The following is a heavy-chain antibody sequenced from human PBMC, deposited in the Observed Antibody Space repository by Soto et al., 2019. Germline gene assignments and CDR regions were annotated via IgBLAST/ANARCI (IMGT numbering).Heavy chain of an antibody. V-gene: IGHV3-33*01. J-gene: IGHJ4*02. CDR3: ARTWSGYSGYDFVY. CDR2: IWYDGSNK. D-gene: IGHD5-12*01. CDR1: GFTFSSYG. Sequence: QVQLVESGGGVVQPGRSLRLSCAASGFTFSSYGMHWVRQAPGKGLEWVAVIWYDGSNKYYADSVKGRFTISRDNSKNTLYLQMNSLGAEDTAVYYCARTWSGYSGYDFVYWGQGTLVTVSS.